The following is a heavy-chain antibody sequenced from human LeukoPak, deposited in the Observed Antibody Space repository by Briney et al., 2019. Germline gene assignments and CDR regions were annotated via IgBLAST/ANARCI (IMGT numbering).Heavy chain of an antibody. Sequence: QPGGSLRLSCEASGFTFSNYGIHWVRHTPGKGLEWVAAISSDGVEKHYADSVKGRFTISRDNSKSTLYLQMNSLRAEDTALYYCAREGHYDILTGYSPLEYYFYYMDVWGKGTTVTVSS. CDR3: AREGHYDILTGYSPLEYYFYYMDV. CDR1: GFTFSNYG. J-gene: IGHJ6*03. CDR2: ISSDGVEK. D-gene: IGHD3-9*01. V-gene: IGHV3-30*04.